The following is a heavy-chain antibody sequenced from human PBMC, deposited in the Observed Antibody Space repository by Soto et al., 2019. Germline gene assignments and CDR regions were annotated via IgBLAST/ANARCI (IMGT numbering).Heavy chain of an antibody. CDR2: ISGSGGST. V-gene: IGHV3-23*01. Sequence: GGSMILSCAASGFTFSSYAMSWVRQTPGKGLEWVSAISGSGGSTYYADSVKGRFTISRDNSKNTLYLQMNSLRAEDTAVYYCAKDSITMVRGVIRAIDYYYYYGMDVWGQETTVTVSS. D-gene: IGHD3-10*01. CDR3: AKDSITMVRGVIRAIDYYYYYGMDV. J-gene: IGHJ6*02. CDR1: GFTFSSYA.